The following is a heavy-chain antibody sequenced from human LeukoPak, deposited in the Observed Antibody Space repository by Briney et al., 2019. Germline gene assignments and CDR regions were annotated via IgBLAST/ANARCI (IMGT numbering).Heavy chain of an antibody. CDR1: GGSISSSSYY. J-gene: IGHJ4*02. V-gene: IGHV4-39*07. CDR3: ARDYDGSYYDY. Sequence: SETLSLTCTVSGGSISSSSYYWGWIRQPPGKGLEWIGSIYYSGSTYYNPSLKSRVTISVDTSKNQFSLKLSSVTAADTAVYYCARDYDGSYYDYWGQGTLVTVSS. D-gene: IGHD3-22*01. CDR2: IYYSGST.